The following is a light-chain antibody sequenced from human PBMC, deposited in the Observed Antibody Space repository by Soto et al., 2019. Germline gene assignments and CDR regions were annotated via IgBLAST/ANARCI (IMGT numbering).Light chain of an antibody. CDR2: GNS. CDR3: QSYDNSLSVYV. J-gene: IGLJ1*01. Sequence: QSVLTQPPSVSGAPGQRVTISCTGSVSNIGAGYEVHWYQQLPGTAPKLLIYGNSNRPSGVPDRFSGSKSGTSASLAITGLQAEDEADYYCQSYDNSLSVYVFGTGTKVTVL. V-gene: IGLV1-40*01. CDR1: VSNIGAGYE.